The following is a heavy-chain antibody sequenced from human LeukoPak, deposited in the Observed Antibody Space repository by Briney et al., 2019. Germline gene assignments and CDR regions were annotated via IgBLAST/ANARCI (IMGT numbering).Heavy chain of an antibody. D-gene: IGHD2-21*01. CDR2: ICGSGGST. V-gene: IGHV3-23*01. CDR3: ARELQLCGMDV. J-gene: IGHJ6*02. Sequence: GGSLRLSCAASGFTFSSYAMSWVRQAPGKGLEWVSAICGSGGSTYYADSVKGRFIICRDNSKNTLYLQMNSLRAEDTAVYYCARELQLCGMDVWGQGTTVTVSS. CDR1: GFTFSSYA.